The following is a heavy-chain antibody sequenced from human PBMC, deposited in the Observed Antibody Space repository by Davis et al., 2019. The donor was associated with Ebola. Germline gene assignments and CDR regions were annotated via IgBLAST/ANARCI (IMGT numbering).Heavy chain of an antibody. CDR1: GESFSGYH. D-gene: IGHD6-13*01. CDR2: INHRGST. J-gene: IGHJ5*02. CDR3: ARGLGMGWFDP. Sequence: SETLSLTCAVYGESFSGYHWSWIRQPPGRGLEWIGEINHRGSTNYNPSLKSRVNISVDTSKNQFSLKVTSVTAADTAVYYCARGLGMGWFDPWGQGTPVTVSS. V-gene: IGHV4-34*01.